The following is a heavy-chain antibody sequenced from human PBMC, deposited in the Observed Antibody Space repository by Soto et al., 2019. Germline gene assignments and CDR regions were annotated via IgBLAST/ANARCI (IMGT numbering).Heavy chain of an antibody. D-gene: IGHD1-26*01. CDR2: ISGSGGST. V-gene: IGHV3-23*01. CDR1: GFTFSSYA. CDR3: AKCLLHDYYFAY. J-gene: IGHJ4*02. Sequence: EVQLLESGGGLVQPGGSLRLSCAASGFTFSSYAMSWVRQAPGKGLEWVSAISGSGGSTYYADSVKGRFTISRDNAKNTLYLQMNSLRAEDTAVYYCAKCLLHDYYFAYWGQGTLVTVSS.